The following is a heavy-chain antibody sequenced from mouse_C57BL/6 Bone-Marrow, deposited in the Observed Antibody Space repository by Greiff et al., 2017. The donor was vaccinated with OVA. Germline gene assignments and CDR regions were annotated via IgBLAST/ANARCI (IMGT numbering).Heavy chain of an antibody. Sequence: QVQLKQSGPGLVQPSQSLSITCTASGFSLTSYGVHWVRQSPGKGLEWLGVIWSGGSTDYNAAFISRLSISKDNSKSQVFFKMNSLQADEAAIYYCARNGDYDVVDYWGQGTTLTVSS. CDR1: GFSLTSYG. CDR3: ARNGDYDVVDY. D-gene: IGHD2-4*01. J-gene: IGHJ2*01. CDR2: IWSGGST. V-gene: IGHV2-2*01.